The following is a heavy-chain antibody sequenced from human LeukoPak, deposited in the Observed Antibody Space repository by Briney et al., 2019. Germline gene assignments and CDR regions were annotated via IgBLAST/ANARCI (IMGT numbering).Heavy chain of an antibody. CDR1: GYTFTGYY. Sequence: ASVKVSCKASGYTFTGYYMHWVRQAPGQGLEWMGWINPNSGGTNYAQKFQGRVTMTRDTSISTAYMELSRLRSDDTAVYYCAREETHYYGSGSYYNFDYWGQGTLVTVSS. CDR2: INPNSGGT. CDR3: AREETHYYGSGSYYNFDY. V-gene: IGHV1-2*02. J-gene: IGHJ4*02. D-gene: IGHD3-10*01.